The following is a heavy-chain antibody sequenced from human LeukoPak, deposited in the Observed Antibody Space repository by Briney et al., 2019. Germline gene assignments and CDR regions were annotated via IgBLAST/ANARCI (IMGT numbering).Heavy chain of an antibody. CDR3: ARDPRYDFWSGYPTFDY. D-gene: IGHD3-3*01. J-gene: IGHJ4*02. Sequence: SETLSLTCAVYGGSFSGYYWSWIRQPPGKGLEWIGEINHSGSTNYNPSLKSRVTISVDTSKNQFSLKLSSVTAEDTAVYYCARDPRYDFWSGYPTFDYWGQGTLVTVSS. CDR2: INHSGST. CDR1: GGSFSGYY. V-gene: IGHV4-34*01.